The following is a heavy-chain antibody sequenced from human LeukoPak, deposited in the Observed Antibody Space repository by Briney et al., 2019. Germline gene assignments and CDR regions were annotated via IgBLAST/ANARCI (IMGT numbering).Heavy chain of an antibody. Sequence: GGSLRLSCAASGFTFSSYGMSWVRQAPGKGLEWVSAISGSGGRTYYADSVKGRFTISRDNAKNSLYLQMNSLRAEDTAVYYCARGPSGWLGYFVYWGQGTLVTVSS. CDR3: ARGPSGWLGYFVY. D-gene: IGHD6-19*01. V-gene: IGHV3-23*01. J-gene: IGHJ4*02. CDR2: ISGSGGRT. CDR1: GFTFSSYG.